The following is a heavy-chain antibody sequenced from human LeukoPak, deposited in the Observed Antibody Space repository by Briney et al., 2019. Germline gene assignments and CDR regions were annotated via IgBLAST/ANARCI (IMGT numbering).Heavy chain of an antibody. Sequence: PSETLSLTCTVSGGSISSYYWTWIRQPPGKGLELIGYIYSNGNTNYNPSLKNRVTISVDTSKNQFSLKLTSVTAADTAVYYCARGGWVPNSYFFDYWGQGTLVTVSS. CDR3: ARGGWVPNSYFFDY. CDR1: GGSISSYY. CDR2: IYSNGNT. V-gene: IGHV4-59*01. D-gene: IGHD5-24*01. J-gene: IGHJ4*02.